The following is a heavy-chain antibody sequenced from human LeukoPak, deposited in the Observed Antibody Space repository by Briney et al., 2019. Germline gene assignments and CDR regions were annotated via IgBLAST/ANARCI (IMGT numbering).Heavy chain of an antibody. CDR3: AKRYSSGYYGID. CDR2: ISDSGDST. D-gene: IGHD6-19*01. V-gene: IGHV3-23*01. J-gene: IGHJ4*02. Sequence: GGSLRLSCAASGFTFSSYAMTWVRQAPGKGLEWVSGISDSGDSTLYADSVKGRFAISRDNSRNTLYLQMNSLRAEDTAVYYCAKRYSSGYYGIDWGQGTLVTVSS. CDR1: GFTFSSYA.